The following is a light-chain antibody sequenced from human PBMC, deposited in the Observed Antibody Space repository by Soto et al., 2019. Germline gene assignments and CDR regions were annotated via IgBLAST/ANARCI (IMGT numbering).Light chain of an antibody. V-gene: IGKV1-5*01. CDR3: QQCNSYSLCT. Sequence: DIQMTQSPSTLSASVGDRVTITCRASENVSSRLAWYQQKPGKAPKLLIYDASTLESGVPSRFSDSGSGTEFTLTISSLQPDDFATYYCQQCNSYSLCTFGQGTNLEIK. CDR1: ENVSSR. J-gene: IGKJ2*02. CDR2: DAS.